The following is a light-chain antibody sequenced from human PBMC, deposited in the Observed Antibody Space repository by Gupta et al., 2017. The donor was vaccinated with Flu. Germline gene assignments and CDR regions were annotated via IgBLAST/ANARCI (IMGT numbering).Light chain of an antibody. Sequence: GSLSLSPGERVTLSCRASQSVSNNYLAWYQHKPGLAPRLLIFGASTRATGIPDRFSGSGSATDFTLTINRLEPEDFAVYYCQQYGVSSLTFGPGTKVEIK. CDR2: GAS. CDR1: QSVSNNY. V-gene: IGKV3-20*01. J-gene: IGKJ3*01. CDR3: QQYGVSSLT.